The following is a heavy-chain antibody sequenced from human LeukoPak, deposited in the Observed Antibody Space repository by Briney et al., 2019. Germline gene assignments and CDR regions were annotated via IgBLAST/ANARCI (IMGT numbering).Heavy chain of an antibody. CDR1: GFTFSSYE. CDR3: AREVFGELLGMDY. CDR2: ISSSGSTI. Sequence: GGSLRLSCAASGFTFSSYEMNWVRQAPGTGLEWVSYISSSGSTIYYADSVKGRFTISRDNAKNSLYLQMNSLRAEDTAVYYCAREVFGELLGMDYWGQGTLVTVSS. D-gene: IGHD1-26*01. V-gene: IGHV3-48*03. J-gene: IGHJ4*02.